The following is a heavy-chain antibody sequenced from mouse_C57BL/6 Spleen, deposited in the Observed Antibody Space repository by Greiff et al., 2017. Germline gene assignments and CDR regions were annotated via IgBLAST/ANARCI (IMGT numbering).Heavy chain of an antibody. CDR3: ARPPYGNYRYFDV. V-gene: IGHV7-3*01. Sequence: EVKLVESGGGLVQPGGSLSLSCAASGFTFTDYYMSWVRQPPGKALEWLGFIRNKANGYTTEYSASVKGRFTISRVNSQSILYLQMNALRAEDSATYYCARPPYGNYRYFDVWGTGTTVTVSS. CDR1: GFTFTDYY. D-gene: IGHD2-1*01. J-gene: IGHJ1*03. CDR2: IRNKANGYTT.